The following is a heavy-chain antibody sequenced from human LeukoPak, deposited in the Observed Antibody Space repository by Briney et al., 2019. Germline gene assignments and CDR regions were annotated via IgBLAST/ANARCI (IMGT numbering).Heavy chain of an antibody. CDR3: AKWGDYDVLTGYYVSDF. D-gene: IGHD3-9*01. V-gene: IGHV3-23*01. J-gene: IGHJ4*02. CDR1: GCIFSNYA. CDR2: ISGRSNNT. Sequence: GGSLRLSCAASGCIFSNYAMYWVRQAPGKGLEWVSAISGRSNNTYYADSVKGRFTISRDSSKNTLYLQMNSLRADDTAVYYCAKWGDYDVLTGYYVSDFWGQGTLVTVSS.